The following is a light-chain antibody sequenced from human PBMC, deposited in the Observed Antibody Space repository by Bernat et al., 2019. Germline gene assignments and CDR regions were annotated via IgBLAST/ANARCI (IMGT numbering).Light chain of an antibody. J-gene: IGLJ2*01. CDR2: KNN. V-gene: IGLV1-47*01. Sequence: QSVVTQPPSASGTPGQRVTISCSGSRSNIGSNFVYWYQQVPGAAPKLLIYKNNQRPSGVPDRFSASKSGTSASLAISGLRSEDEADYYCAAWDDSLRGVVFGGGTDLTGL. CDR1: RSNIGSNF. CDR3: AAWDDSLRGVV.